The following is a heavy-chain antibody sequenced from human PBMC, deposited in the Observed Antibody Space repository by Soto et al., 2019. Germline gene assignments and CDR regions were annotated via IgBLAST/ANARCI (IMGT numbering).Heavy chain of an antibody. CDR3: AKTSDYADSLFDY. CDR1: GYSFTTYW. V-gene: IGHV5-51*01. J-gene: IGHJ4*02. D-gene: IGHD4-17*01. Sequence: PGESLKISCQGSGYSFTTYWIGWVRQMPGKGLEWMGIIYPADSDTRYSPSFQGQVTMSVDKSINTAYLQWSNLKASDTATYYCAKTSDYADSLFDYWGQGTQVTVSS. CDR2: IYPADSDT.